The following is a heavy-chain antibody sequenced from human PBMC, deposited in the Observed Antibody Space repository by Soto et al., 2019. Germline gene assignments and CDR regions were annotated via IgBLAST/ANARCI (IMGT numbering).Heavy chain of an antibody. D-gene: IGHD3-3*01. J-gene: IGHJ4*02. CDR3: ARDLRPYHDFWSDEYQREDY. Sequence: QVQLVQSGAEVKKPGASVKVSCKASGYTFTSYYMHWVRQAPGQGLEWMGIINPSGGSTSYAQKFQGRVTMTRDTSTSTVYMELSSLRSEDTAVYYCARDLRPYHDFWSDEYQREDYWGQGTLVTVSS. V-gene: IGHV1-46*01. CDR2: INPSGGST. CDR1: GYTFTSYY.